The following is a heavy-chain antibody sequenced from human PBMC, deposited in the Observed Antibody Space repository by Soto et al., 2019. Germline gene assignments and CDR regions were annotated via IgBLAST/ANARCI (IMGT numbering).Heavy chain of an antibody. V-gene: IGHV6-1*01. D-gene: IGHD6-19*01. J-gene: IGHJ4*02. CDR1: GDSVSSNSAA. Sequence: PSETLSLTCAISGDSVSSNSAAWNWIRRSPSRGLEWLGRTYYRSKWYNDYAVSVKSRIAINPDTSKNQFSLQLNSVTPEDTAVYYCARTSGHFDSWGQGTLVTVSS. CDR2: TYYRSKWYN. CDR3: ARTSGHFDS.